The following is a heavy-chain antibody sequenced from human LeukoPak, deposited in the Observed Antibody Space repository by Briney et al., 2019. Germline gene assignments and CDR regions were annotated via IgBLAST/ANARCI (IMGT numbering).Heavy chain of an antibody. CDR3: AKRPSYYSSRLYYFDY. V-gene: IGHV3-23*01. D-gene: IGHD3-22*01. CDR2: ISGFSGNT. Sequence: PGGSLRLSCAASGFTFSSSVLSWVRQAPGKGLEWVSTISGFSGNTYYADSVKGRFTISRDNSKNTLYLQMNSLRAEDTAVYYCAKRPSYYSSRLYYFDYWGQGTLVTVSS. CDR1: GFTFSSSV. J-gene: IGHJ4*02.